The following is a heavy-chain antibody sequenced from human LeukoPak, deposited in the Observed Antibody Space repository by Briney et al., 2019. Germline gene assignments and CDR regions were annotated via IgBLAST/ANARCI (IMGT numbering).Heavy chain of an antibody. V-gene: IGHV3-23*01. J-gene: IGHJ1*01. CDR3: AKDRRPYYYDSSSGAEYFQH. Sequence: GGSLRLSCAASGFTFSSYAMSWVRQAPGKGLEWVSAISGSGGSTNYADSVKGRFTISRDNSKNTLYLQMNSLRAEDTAVYYCAKDRRPYYYDSSSGAEYFQHWGQGTLVTVSS. CDR1: GFTFSSYA. D-gene: IGHD3-22*01. CDR2: ISGSGGST.